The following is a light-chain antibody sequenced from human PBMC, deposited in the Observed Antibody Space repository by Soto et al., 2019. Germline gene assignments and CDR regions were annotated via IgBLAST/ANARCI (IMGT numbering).Light chain of an antibody. V-gene: IGKV1-5*03. CDR2: KAS. CDR1: QSISSW. CDR3: QQYNSQPWT. Sequence: DIQMTQSPSTLSASVGDRVTITCRASQSISSWLAWYQQKPGKAPKLLIYKASSLESGVPSRISGSGAGTVFTLTSSSLYPDVFATYYCQQYNSQPWTFGQGTKVEIK. J-gene: IGKJ1*01.